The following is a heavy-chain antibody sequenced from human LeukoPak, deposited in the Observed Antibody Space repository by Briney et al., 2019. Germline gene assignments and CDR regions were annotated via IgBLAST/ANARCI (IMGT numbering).Heavy chain of an antibody. J-gene: IGHJ4*02. V-gene: IGHV3-11*04. CDR3: ARDSSPIFADSSGYYL. Sequence: GGSLRLSCAASGFTFSDYYMSWLGQAQGKGLEWVSYISSSGSTIYYADSVKGRFTISRDNAKNSLYLQMNSLRAEDTAVYYCARDSSPIFADSSGYYLWGQGTLVTVSS. CDR2: ISSSGSTI. CDR1: GFTFSDYY. D-gene: IGHD3-22*01.